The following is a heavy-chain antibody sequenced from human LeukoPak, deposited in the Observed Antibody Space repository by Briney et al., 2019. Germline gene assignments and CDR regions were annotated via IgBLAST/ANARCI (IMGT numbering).Heavy chain of an antibody. D-gene: IGHD3-10*01. CDR2: ISGSGGST. CDR1: GFTFSSYA. Sequence: GGSLRLSCAASGFTFSSYAMSWVRQAPGKGLEWVSAISGSGGSTYYADSVKGRFTISRDNPKNTLYLQMNSLRAEDTAVYYCAKGLGSGSYQFVYGIDVWGKGTTVTVSS. J-gene: IGHJ6*04. CDR3: AKGLGSGSYQFVYGIDV. V-gene: IGHV3-23*01.